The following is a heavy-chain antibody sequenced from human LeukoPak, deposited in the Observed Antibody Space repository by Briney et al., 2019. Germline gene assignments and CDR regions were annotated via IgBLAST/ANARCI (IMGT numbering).Heavy chain of an antibody. CDR2: IKHSGSN. D-gene: IGHD3-22*01. V-gene: IGHV4-34*01. CDR1: GGSFSGYY. Sequence: SETLSLTCAVYGGSFSGYYWSWIRQPPGKGLEWIGEIKHSGSNNYNPSLKSRAPISVDTSKFQFALKLSSVTAADTAVYYCERAYYDSSGYYYYYYGMDVWGQGTTVTVSS. CDR3: ERAYYDSSGYYYYYYGMDV. J-gene: IGHJ6*02.